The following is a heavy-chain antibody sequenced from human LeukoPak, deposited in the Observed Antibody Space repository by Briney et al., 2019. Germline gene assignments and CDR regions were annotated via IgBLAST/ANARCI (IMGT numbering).Heavy chain of an antibody. Sequence: SETLSLTCTVSGGSFSGYYWSWIRQSPGKGLEWIAYIYNSGSTNYNPSLQSRVTISVDTSKNQFSLNLSSVTAASTAVYYCARYGSGTYPRFDYWGQGTLVTVSS. V-gene: IGHV4-59*08. CDR3: ARYGSGTYPRFDY. J-gene: IGHJ4*02. D-gene: IGHD3-10*01. CDR2: IYNSGST. CDR1: GGSFSGYY.